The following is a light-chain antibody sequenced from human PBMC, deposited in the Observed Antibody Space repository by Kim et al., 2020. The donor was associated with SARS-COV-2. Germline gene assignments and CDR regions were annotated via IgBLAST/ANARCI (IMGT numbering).Light chain of an antibody. J-gene: IGLJ2*01. V-gene: IGLV3-19*01. Sequence: SSELTQDPAVSVALGQTVTMTCQGDSLRSQFANWYQQSPGQSPVLVLHGRNSRPSGIPDRFSGSRSGDTASLTITGAQAEDEADYYCTSRDSSGHHVIFGGGTQLTVL. CDR3: TSRDSSGHHVI. CDR2: GRN. CDR1: SLRSQF.